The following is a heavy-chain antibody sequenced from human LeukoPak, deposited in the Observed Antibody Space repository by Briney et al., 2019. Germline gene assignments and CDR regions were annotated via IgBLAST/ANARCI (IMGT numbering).Heavy chain of an antibody. CDR2: IYSGGST. CDR3: TRVGGRGYSGYEGHFDY. V-gene: IGHV3-66*01. CDR1: GFTVSSNY. J-gene: IGHJ4*02. Sequence: PGGSLRLSCAASGFTVSSNYMSWVRQAPGKGLEWVSVIYSGGSTYYADSVKGRFTISRDNSKNTLYLQMNSLRAEDTAVYYCTRVGGRGYSGYEGHFDYWGQGTLVTVSS. D-gene: IGHD5-12*01.